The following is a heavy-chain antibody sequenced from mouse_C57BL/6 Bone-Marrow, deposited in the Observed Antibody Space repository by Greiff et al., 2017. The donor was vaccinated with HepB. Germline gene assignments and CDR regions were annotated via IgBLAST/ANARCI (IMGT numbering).Heavy chain of an antibody. J-gene: IGHJ3*01. CDR2: IYPGGGSI. D-gene: IGHD3-2*02. CDR1: GYTFPSSW. V-gene: IGHV1-55*01. CDR3: AREENSSGYVAWFAY. Sequence: QVQLQQPGAELVKPGASVKISGKASGYTFPSSWITWVKQSPGQGLDWIGDIYPGGGSINYNEKFKSKATLTLDTSSSTAYMQLSSLTSEDSAVYYCAREENSSGYVAWFAYWGQGTLITVSA.